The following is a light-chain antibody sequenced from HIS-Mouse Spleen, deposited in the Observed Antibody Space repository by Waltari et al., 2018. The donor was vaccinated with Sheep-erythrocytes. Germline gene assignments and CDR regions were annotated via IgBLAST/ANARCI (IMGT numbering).Light chain of an antibody. J-gene: IGLJ3*02. V-gene: IGLV3-1*01. CDR1: KLGEKY. CDR3: QAWDSSTAWV. CDR2: QDS. Sequence: SYELTQPPSVSVSPGQPASITCSGDKLGEKYACWYQQKPGQSPVLVIYQDSKRPSGIPERFSGSNYGNTATLTISGTQAMDEADYYCQAWDSSTAWVFGGGTKLTVL.